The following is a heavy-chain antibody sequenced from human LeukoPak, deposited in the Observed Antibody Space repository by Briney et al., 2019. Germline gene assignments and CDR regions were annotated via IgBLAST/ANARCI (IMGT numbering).Heavy chain of an antibody. V-gene: IGHV3-33*01. CDR3: ARDHHCVNGVCHSPPGMDV. J-gene: IGHJ6*02. Sequence: GGSLRLSCAASGFILNDYGMHWVRQAPGKGLEWVADIWFDKNQHFADSVKGRFAISRDNSKNTVYLQINSLRAEDTAVYYCARDHHCVNGVCHSPPGMDVWGRGTTVTVSS. D-gene: IGHD2-8*01. CDR2: IWFDKNQ. CDR1: GFILNDYG.